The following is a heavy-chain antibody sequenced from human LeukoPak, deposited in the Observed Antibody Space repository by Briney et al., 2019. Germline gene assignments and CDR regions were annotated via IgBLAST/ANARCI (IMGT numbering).Heavy chain of an antibody. D-gene: IGHD3-10*01. J-gene: IGHJ4*02. CDR2: ISSSGSTI. Sequence: HPGGSLRLSCAASGFTFSSYEMNWVRQAPGKGLEWVSYISSSGSTIYYADSVKGRFTISRDNAKNSLYLQMNSLRAEDTAVYYCHLYGSGRVPYWGQGTLVTVSS. CDR3: HLYGSGRVPY. CDR1: GFTFSSYE. V-gene: IGHV3-48*03.